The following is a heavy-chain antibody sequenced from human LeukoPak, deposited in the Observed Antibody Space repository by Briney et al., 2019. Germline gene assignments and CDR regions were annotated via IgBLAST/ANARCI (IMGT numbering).Heavy chain of an antibody. CDR1: GFSFSIYS. CDR3: AREAPYDDFCSGYETNAFDI. V-gene: IGHV3-21*01. D-gene: IGHD3-3*01. CDR2: ISSSSSDI. J-gene: IGHJ3*02. Sequence: TGGSLRLSCAASGFSFSIYSMKWVRQAPGKGLEWVSSISSSSSDIYYADSVKGRFTISRDNAKNSLYLQVNSLRAEDTAVYYCAREAPYDDFCSGYETNAFDIWGQGTMVTVSS.